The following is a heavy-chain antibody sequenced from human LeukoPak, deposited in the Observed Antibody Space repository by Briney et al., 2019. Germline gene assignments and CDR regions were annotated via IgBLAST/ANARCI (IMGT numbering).Heavy chain of an antibody. CDR1: GLSFSSYG. Sequence: PGGSLRLSCAASGLSFSSYGMHWVRQAPGKGLEWVAFIRDDGSSKYYADSVKGRFTISRDNSKNTLYLQMNSLRAEDTAVYYCAKSRMTTMTHAGMDVWGKGTTVTISS. D-gene: IGHD4-17*01. CDR3: AKSRMTTMTHAGMDV. J-gene: IGHJ6*04. CDR2: IRDDGSSK. V-gene: IGHV3-30*02.